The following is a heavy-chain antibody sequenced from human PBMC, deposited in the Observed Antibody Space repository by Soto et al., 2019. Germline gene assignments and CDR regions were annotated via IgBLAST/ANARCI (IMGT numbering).Heavy chain of an antibody. Sequence: SQPLSLTCASSWVSFSSNSAACNWIRQSPSRGLEWLGRTYYRSKWYNDYAVSVKSRITINPDTSKNQFSLQLNSVTPEDTAVYYCAREGWGYPIQLLYYGMDVWGQGTTVTVSS. D-gene: IGHD7-27*01. V-gene: IGHV6-1*01. CDR2: TYYRSKWYN. CDR3: AREGWGYPIQLLYYGMDV. CDR1: WVSFSSNSAA. J-gene: IGHJ6*02.